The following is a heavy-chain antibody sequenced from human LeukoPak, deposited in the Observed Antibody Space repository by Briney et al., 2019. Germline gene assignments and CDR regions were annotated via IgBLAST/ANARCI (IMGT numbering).Heavy chain of an antibody. V-gene: IGHV4-4*09. Sequence: SETLSLICTVSDGSISSFYWNWIRQPPGKGLEWIGYIYSSGSTIYNPSLKSRVTMSVDTSKNQCSLKLTTVTAADTAVYYCARLRDSSGRGHYYFDSWGQGSLVTVSS. J-gene: IGHJ4*02. D-gene: IGHD3-22*01. CDR2: IYSSGST. CDR1: DGSISSFY. CDR3: ARLRDSSGRGHYYFDS.